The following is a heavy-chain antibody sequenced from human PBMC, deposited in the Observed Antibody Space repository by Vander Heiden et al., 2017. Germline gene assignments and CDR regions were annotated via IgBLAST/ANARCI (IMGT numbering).Heavy chain of an antibody. J-gene: IGHJ3*02. CDR1: GFPFSSYS. CDR2: ISSSSSTI. CDR3: ARDNYGGGSPGAFDI. D-gene: IGHD3-16*01. Sequence: EVQLVESGGGLVQPGGSLRPSCAASGFPFSSYSMNWVRQAPGKGLEWVSYISSSSSTIYYADSGKGRFTISRDNAKNSLYMQMNSLRAEDTAVYYCARDNYGGGSPGAFDIWGQGTMVTVSS. V-gene: IGHV3-48*01.